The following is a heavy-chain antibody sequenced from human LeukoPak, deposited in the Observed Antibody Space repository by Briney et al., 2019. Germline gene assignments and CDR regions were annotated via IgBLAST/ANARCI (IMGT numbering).Heavy chain of an antibody. J-gene: IGHJ4*02. CDR2: IYYSGIT. CDR1: GFTFRSYE. CDR3: ARESRRLGQIDF. D-gene: IGHD3-16*01. Sequence: GSLRLSCEDSGFTFRSYEMNWVRQAPGKGLEWIGYIYYSGITNYNPSLKSRLTITVDTSKNQFSLKLSSVTAADTAVYYCARESRRLGQIDFWGQGTLVTVSS. V-gene: IGHV4-59*01.